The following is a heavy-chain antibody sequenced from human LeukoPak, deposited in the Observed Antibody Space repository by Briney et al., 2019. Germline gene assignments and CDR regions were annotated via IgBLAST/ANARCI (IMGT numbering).Heavy chain of an antibody. J-gene: IGHJ4*02. Sequence: GGSLRLSCAASGFTFSSYGMHWVRQAPGKGLEWVAVISYDGSNKYYADSVKGRFTISRDNSKNTLYLQMNSLRAEDTAVYYCARRVGPNTNSRYYDYWGQGTLVMVSS. V-gene: IGHV3-30*03. CDR3: ARRVGPNTNSRYYDY. CDR1: GFTFSSYG. D-gene: IGHD1-1*01. CDR2: ISYDGSNK.